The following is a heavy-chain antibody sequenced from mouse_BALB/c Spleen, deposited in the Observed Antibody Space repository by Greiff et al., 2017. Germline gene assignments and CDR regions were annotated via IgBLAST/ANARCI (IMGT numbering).Heavy chain of an antibody. J-gene: IGHJ4*01. Sequence: QVQLQQSGAELARPGASVKLSCKASGYTFTSYWMQWVKQRPGQGLEWIGAIYPGDGDTRYTQKFKGKATLTADKSSSTAYMQLSSLASEDSAVYYCARRLRFYYAMDYWGQGTSVTVSS. CDR3: ARRLRFYYAMDY. CDR2: IYPGDGDT. V-gene: IGHV1-87*01. CDR1: GYTFTSYW. D-gene: IGHD1-1*01.